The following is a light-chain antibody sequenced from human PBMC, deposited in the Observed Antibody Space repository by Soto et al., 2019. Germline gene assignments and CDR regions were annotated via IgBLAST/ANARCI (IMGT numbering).Light chain of an antibody. CDR2: RIY. V-gene: IGKV3-20*01. CDR1: ETLGRNY. Sequence: ETLLTQSPCTLSRSAGERATLSCRASETLGRNYLAWYQQKNGQAPRLLIHRIYIRAAGIPDRFSGSAYGTDFNLTISRLEPDDFAMYYCQQYDNFPQTFGQGTKVDIK. J-gene: IGKJ1*01. CDR3: QQYDNFPQT.